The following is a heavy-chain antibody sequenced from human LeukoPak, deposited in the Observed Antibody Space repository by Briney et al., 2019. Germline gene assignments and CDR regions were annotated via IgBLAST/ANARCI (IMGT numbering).Heavy chain of an antibody. D-gene: IGHD4-17*01. CDR3: ARDSRGMTTVTTGGQKNFDY. J-gene: IGHJ4*02. Sequence: AASVKVSCKASGYTFTSYGISWVRQAPGQGLEWMGWISAYNGNTNYAQKLQGRVTMTTDTSTSTAYMELRSLRSDDTAVYYCARDSRGMTTVTTGGQKNFDYWGQGTLVTVSS. CDR2: ISAYNGNT. CDR1: GYTFTSYG. V-gene: IGHV1-18*01.